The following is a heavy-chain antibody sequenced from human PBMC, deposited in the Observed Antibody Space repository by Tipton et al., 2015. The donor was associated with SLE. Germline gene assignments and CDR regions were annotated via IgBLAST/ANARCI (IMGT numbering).Heavy chain of an antibody. CDR2: IYYSGST. CDR1: GGSINSHY. Sequence: TLSLTCTVPGGSINSHYWSWIRQPPGKGLEWLGHIYYSGSTYYSPSLKSRITISVDTSRDQFSLTLNSVTAADTGIYYCARGREWNWSPYYMDVWGKGTTVTVSS. V-gene: IGHV4-59*11. D-gene: IGHD1-1*01. J-gene: IGHJ6*03. CDR3: ARGREWNWSPYYMDV.